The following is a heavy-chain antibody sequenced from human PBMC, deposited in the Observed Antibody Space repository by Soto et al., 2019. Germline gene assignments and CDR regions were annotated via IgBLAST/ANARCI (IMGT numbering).Heavy chain of an antibody. Sequence: EVPLVESGGGLVQPGGSLRLSCAASGLTFTNYWMHWVRQAPGTGPVWVSRINSDGTKTWYADSVKGRLTISRENAKNTLYLQMNSLRAEDTAVYYCATECIGSGCRYFGYWGQGTLVTVSS. J-gene: IGHJ4*02. CDR3: ATECIGSGCRYFGY. V-gene: IGHV3-74*01. CDR2: INSDGTKT. CDR1: GLTFTNYW. D-gene: IGHD6-19*01.